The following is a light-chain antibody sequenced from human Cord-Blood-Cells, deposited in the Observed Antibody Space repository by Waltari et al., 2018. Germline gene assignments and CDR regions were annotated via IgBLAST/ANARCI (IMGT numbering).Light chain of an antibody. V-gene: IGLV2-14*01. CDR2: EVS. CDR3: SSYTSSSTLV. J-gene: IGLJ2*01. CDR1: SSDVGGYNY. Sequence: SALPQPASVSGSPGQSITVPCTGTSSDVGGYNYVSWYQQHPGKAPKLMIYEVSNRPSGVSNRFSGSKSGNTASLTISGLQAEDEADYYCSSYTSSSTLVFGGGTKLTVL.